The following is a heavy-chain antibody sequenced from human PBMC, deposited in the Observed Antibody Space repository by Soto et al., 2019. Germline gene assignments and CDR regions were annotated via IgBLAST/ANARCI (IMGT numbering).Heavy chain of an antibody. Sequence: EVQLLESGGGLVKPGGSLRLSCADSGFTFTNYAMTWVRQAPGKGLEWVSSISGGDGDTSYADSVKGRFTISRDNSENTMFLQMNGRRPYDPAVYYCAKVRFTSTDRKYWFFDRWGRGTLVSVSS. CDR2: ISGGDGDT. D-gene: IGHD3-16*01. CDR3: AKVRFTSTDRKYWFFDR. V-gene: IGHV3-23*01. J-gene: IGHJ2*01. CDR1: GFTFTNYA.